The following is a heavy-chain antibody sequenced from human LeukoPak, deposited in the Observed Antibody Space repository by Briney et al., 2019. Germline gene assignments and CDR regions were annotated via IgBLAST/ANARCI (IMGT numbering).Heavy chain of an antibody. J-gene: IGHJ4*02. V-gene: IGHV3-20*04. D-gene: IGHD3-9*01. CDR3: ARAPYYDNGEDYFDY. CDR2: INWNGGNT. CDR1: GFTVSSNS. Sequence: GGSLRLSCTVSGFTVSSNSMSWVRQAPGKGLEWVSGINWNGGNTGYADSVKGRFTISRDNVKNSLYLQMNSLRSDDTAVYFCARAPYYDNGEDYFDYWGQGTLVTVSS.